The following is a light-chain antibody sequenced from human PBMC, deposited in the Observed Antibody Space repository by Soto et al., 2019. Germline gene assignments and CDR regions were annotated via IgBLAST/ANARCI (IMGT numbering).Light chain of an antibody. CDR1: QDISNY. CDR2: AAS. Sequence: DIQMTQSPSSLSASIGDRVTITCRASQDISNYLAWYQQKPGKVPKVLIYAASTLQSGVPSRFSGSGSGTDFTLTISSLQPEDVATFYCQKYNSAPFTVAPGTKVDIK. J-gene: IGKJ3*01. V-gene: IGKV1-27*01. CDR3: QKYNSAPFT.